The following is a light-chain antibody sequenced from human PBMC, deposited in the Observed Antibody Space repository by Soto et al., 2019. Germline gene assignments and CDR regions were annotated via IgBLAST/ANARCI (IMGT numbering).Light chain of an antibody. J-gene: IGKJ4*01. CDR3: QQYNNWPPLT. CDR1: QCVSSN. CDR2: AAS. Sequence: EIVLTQSPGTLSLSPGERVTLSCRASQCVSSNLAWYQQKPGQAPRLLIYAASTRATDIPARFSGSGSGTEFTLTIRSLQSEDFAVYDWQQYNNWPPLTFGGGTKVDI. V-gene: IGKV3-15*01.